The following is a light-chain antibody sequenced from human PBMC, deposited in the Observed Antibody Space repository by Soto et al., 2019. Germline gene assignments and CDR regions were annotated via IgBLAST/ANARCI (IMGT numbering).Light chain of an antibody. V-gene: IGKV3-20*01. Sequence: EIVLTQSPGTLSLSPGERATLSCRASQSVSSSYLAWYQQKPGQAPRLLIYGASSRATGIPDRFSGSGSGTDFTLTISRLEPEDFAVYYCQHYGGSPITFGLGTRLEI. J-gene: IGKJ5*01. CDR3: QHYGGSPIT. CDR1: QSVSSSY. CDR2: GAS.